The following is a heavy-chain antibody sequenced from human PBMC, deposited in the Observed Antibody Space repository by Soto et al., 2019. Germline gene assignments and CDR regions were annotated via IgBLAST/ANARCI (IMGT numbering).Heavy chain of an antibody. Sequence: SETLSLTCAVYGGSFSGYYWSWIRQPPGKGLEWIGEVHHSGNTNYNPSLKSRITISGDTSKKQFSLKLSSVTAADTAVYYCAGSPALYYYGSGSRGFDPWGQGTLVTVSS. CDR1: GGSFSGYY. V-gene: IGHV4-34*01. CDR3: AGSPALYYYGSGSRGFDP. J-gene: IGHJ5*02. CDR2: VHHSGNT. D-gene: IGHD3-10*01.